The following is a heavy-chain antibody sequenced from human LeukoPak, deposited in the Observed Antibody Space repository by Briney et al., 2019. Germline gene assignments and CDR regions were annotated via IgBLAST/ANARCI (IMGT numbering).Heavy chain of an antibody. CDR3: AKNRWGSVATPDS. D-gene: IGHD5-12*01. V-gene: IGHV3-48*04. CDR1: GFTFSSYS. Sequence: GGSLRLSCAASGFTFSSYSMNWVRQAPGKGLEWVSYISSRSRTIYYADSVKGRFTISRDNSKNTVYLQMNSLAIEDTAIYYCAKNRWGSVATPDSWGQGTVVTVSS. J-gene: IGHJ4*02. CDR2: ISSRSRTI.